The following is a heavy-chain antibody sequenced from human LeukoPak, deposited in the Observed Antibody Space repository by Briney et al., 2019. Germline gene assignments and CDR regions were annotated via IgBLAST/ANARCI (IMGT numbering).Heavy chain of an antibody. J-gene: IGHJ4*02. CDR1: GFIFSSYW. CDR3: AKDHDFWSGYYPL. Sequence: GGSLRLSCAASGFIFSSYWMHWVRQAPGKGLVWVSHINSDGSSITYADSVKGRFTISRDNAKNTLYLQMTRLRAEDTAVYYCAKDHDFWSGYYPLWGQGTLVTVSS. V-gene: IGHV3-74*01. D-gene: IGHD3-3*01. CDR2: INSDGSSI.